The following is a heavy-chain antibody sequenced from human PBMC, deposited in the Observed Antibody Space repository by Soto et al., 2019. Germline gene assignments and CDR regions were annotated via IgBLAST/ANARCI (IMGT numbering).Heavy chain of an antibody. CDR1: GGSISSYY. Sequence: SETLSLTCTVSGGSISSYYLSWIRQPAGKGLEWIGRIYTSGSTNYNPSLKSRVTMSVDTSKNQFSLKLSSVTAADTAVYYCARVGTMVRGVHMTSYYFDYWGQGTLVTVYS. CDR2: IYTSGST. J-gene: IGHJ4*02. V-gene: IGHV4-4*07. CDR3: ARVGTMVRGVHMTSYYFDY. D-gene: IGHD3-10*01.